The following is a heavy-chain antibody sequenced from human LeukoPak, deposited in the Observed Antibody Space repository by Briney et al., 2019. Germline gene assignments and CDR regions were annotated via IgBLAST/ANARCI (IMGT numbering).Heavy chain of an antibody. D-gene: IGHD1-26*01. Sequence: SQTLSLTCTVSGGSISSGDYYWSWIRQPPGKGLEWIGYIYYSGSTYYNPSLKSRVTISVDTSKNQFSLKLSSVTAADTAVYYCARGPDIVGATGVSYWGQGTLVTVSS. J-gene: IGHJ4*02. V-gene: IGHV4-30-4*01. CDR3: ARGPDIVGATGVSY. CDR1: GGSISSGDYY. CDR2: IYYSGST.